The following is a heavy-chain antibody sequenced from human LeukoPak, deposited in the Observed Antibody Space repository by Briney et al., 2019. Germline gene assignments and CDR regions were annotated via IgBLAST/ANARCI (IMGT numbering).Heavy chain of an antibody. J-gene: IGHJ6*03. CDR3: AREAPLVRYYGSGSTVTDYYYYMDV. Sequence: ASVKVSCKASGGTLSSYAISWVRQAPGQGLEWMGGIIPIFGTANYAQKFQGRVTITADESTSTAYMELSSLRSEDTAVYYCAREAPLVRYYGSGSTVTDYYYYMDVWGKGTTVTISS. V-gene: IGHV1-69*13. CDR2: IIPIFGTA. D-gene: IGHD3-10*01. CDR1: GGTLSSYA.